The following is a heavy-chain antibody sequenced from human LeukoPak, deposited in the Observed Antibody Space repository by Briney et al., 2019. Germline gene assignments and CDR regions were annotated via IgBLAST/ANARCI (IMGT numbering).Heavy chain of an antibody. Sequence: GGCLRLSCAASGFTFSSYSMNCVRQAPGKRLECVSYISYSSTTIYYAASVKGRFTISRDNANNSLYLQMNSLRDEDTAVYYCARDLAQGGYGGPDYWGQGTLVTVSS. V-gene: IGHV3-48*02. CDR1: GFTFSSYS. CDR2: ISYSSTTI. J-gene: IGHJ4*02. CDR3: ARDLAQGGYGGPDY. D-gene: IGHD5-12*01.